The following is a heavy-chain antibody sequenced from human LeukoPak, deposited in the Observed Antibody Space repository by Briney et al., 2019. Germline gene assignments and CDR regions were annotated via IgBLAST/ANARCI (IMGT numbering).Heavy chain of an antibody. CDR1: GFTFSGSA. V-gene: IGHV3-74*01. CDR2: ILSDGSST. D-gene: IGHD1-14*01. CDR3: ARARITGAIWFDS. Sequence: GGSLRLSCASSGFTFSGSAMSWVRQAPGKGLVWVSRILSDGSSTSYADSVKGGFTISRDIAKNTLYVQMNSLRAEDTAVYYCARARITGAIWFDSWGQGTLVTVSS. J-gene: IGHJ5*01.